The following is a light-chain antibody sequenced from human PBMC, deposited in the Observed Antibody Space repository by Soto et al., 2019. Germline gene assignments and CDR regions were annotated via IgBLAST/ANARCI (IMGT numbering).Light chain of an antibody. CDR3: QQCGSSPLT. CDR2: GAS. Sequence: EVVLTQSPGTLSLSPGETATLSCRASHSVSSSYLAWYQQKPGQAPRLLIYGASSRATGAPDRFSGSGSGTDFTLTISRLEPEDFAVYFCQQCGSSPLTFGGGTKVEI. V-gene: IGKV3-20*01. CDR1: HSVSSSY. J-gene: IGKJ4*01.